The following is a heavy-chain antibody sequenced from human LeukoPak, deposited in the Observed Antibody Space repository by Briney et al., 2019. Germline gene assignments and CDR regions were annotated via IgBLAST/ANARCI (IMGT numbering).Heavy chain of an antibody. V-gene: IGHV4-39*01. D-gene: IGHD1-26*01. CDR3: ASSPRGSYYNWFDP. J-gene: IGHJ5*02. CDR2: IYYSGST. Sequence: PSETLSLTCTVSGGSISSSSYYWGWIRQPPGKGLEWIGSIYYSGSTYYNPSLKSRVTISVDTSKNQFSLKLSSVTAADTAVYYCASSPRGSYYNWFDPWGQGTLVTVSS. CDR1: GGSISSSSYY.